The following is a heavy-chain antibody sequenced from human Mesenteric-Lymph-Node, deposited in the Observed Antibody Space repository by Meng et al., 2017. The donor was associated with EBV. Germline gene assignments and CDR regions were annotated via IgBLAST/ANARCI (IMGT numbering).Heavy chain of an antibody. CDR3: ARRRYCSGGVCYTLDY. J-gene: IGHJ4*02. Sequence: QVQRLAAGAVATKPGASVRISYSASGYAFSSYFMHWVGQAPGQGLEWMGIINPSSGSTTYAQKFLGRVTMTRDTSTSTVYMELSSLRSEDTAVYYCARRRYCSGGVCYTLDYWGQGTLVTVSS. V-gene: IGHV1-46*01. CDR2: INPSSGST. CDR1: GYAFSSYF. D-gene: IGHD2-8*02.